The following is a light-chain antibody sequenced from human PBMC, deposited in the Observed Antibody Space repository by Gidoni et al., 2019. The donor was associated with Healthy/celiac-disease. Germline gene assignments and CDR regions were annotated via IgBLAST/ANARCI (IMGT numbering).Light chain of an antibody. V-gene: IGKV3-11*01. Sequence: EIVLTQSPATLSFSPGERATLSCRASQSVSSYLAWYQQKPGQAPRLLIYDASNRATGIPAMFSGSGSGTDFTLTISSLEPEDFAVYYCQQRSNWPPKLTFGGGTKVEIK. J-gene: IGKJ4*01. CDR2: DAS. CDR1: QSVSSY. CDR3: QQRSNWPPKLT.